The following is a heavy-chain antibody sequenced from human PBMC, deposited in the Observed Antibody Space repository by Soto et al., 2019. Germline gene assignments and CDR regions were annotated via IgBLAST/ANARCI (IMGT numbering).Heavy chain of an antibody. D-gene: IGHD3-9*01. CDR3: TTVGIDWLFDN. CDR2: IKTKPDVGTT. CDR1: GLPFTNAW. Sequence: DAQLVESGGGLVEPGGSLRLSCAASGLPFTNAWLSWVRQALGKGLEWVGRIKTKPDVGTTDYAAPVKGRFAISREDSSSKLYLQMHRQRTEDTAGYYGTTVGIDWLFDNWGQGTLVTVSP. J-gene: IGHJ4*02. V-gene: IGHV3-15*01.